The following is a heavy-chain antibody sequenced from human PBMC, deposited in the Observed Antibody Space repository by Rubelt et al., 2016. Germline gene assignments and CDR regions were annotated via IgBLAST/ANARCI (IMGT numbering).Heavy chain of an antibody. D-gene: IGHD1-14*01. J-gene: IGHJ4*02. CDR1: GFTFSSYA. CDR2: INSDGTRI. CDR3: ARASSVNRFDY. Sequence: QLVESGGGVVQPGKSLRLSCAASGFTFSSYAMHWVRQAPGKGLVWVSRINSDGTRINYADSVKGRFTISRDNARNTLYLQVNSLRAEDTAVYYCARASSVNRFDYWGQGTLVTVSS. V-gene: IGHV3-74*02.